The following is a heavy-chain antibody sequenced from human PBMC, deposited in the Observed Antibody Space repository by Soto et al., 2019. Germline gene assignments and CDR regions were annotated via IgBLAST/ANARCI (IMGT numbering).Heavy chain of an antibody. Sequence: VKVSCNAAGGTVSSYTISWVRQAPGQGREWMGRISPILGIAMYAQKFQGRVTITADKSTSTAYMELGRLKSEDTAVYYCARGIGDNPQESPFQHWGQGHLVNVSS. CDR3: ARGIGDNPQESPFQH. V-gene: IGHV1-69*02. CDR2: ISPILGIA. CDR1: GGTVSSYT. D-gene: IGHD2-21*02. J-gene: IGHJ1*01.